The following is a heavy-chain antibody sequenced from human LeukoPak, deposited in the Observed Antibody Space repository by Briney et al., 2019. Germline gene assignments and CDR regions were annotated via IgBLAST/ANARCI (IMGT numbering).Heavy chain of an antibody. Sequence: TETLSLTCTVSGDSMNEYYWSWVRQPPGQGLEWIGYVYYSGSTTYNPSLKSRVNITIDTSKNQFSLTLTSVTAADTAMYYCARNAGKYYRYFQHWPGHRGLRLL. D-gene: IGHD2/OR15-2a*01. CDR3: ARNAGKYYRYFQH. CDR2: VYYSGST. V-gene: IGHV4-59*01. J-gene: IGHJ1*01. CDR1: GDSMNEYY.